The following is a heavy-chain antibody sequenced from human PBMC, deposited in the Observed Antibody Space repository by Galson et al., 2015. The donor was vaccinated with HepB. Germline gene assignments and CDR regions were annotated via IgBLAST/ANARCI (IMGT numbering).Heavy chain of an antibody. CDR2: IYSGGST. Sequence: SLRLSCAASGFTVSSNYMSWVRQAPGKGLEWVSVIYSGGSTYYADSVKGRFTISRDNSKNTLYLQMNSLRAEDTAVYYCALSSGWPPGFDYWGQGTLVTVSS. CDR3: ALSSGWPPGFDY. V-gene: IGHV3-66*01. J-gene: IGHJ4*02. CDR1: GFTVSSNY. D-gene: IGHD1-14*01.